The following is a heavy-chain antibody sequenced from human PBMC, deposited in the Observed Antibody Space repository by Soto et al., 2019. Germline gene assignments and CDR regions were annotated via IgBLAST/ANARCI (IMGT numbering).Heavy chain of an antibody. Sequence: QVQLVQSGAEVKKPGASVKVSCKASGYTFTDYGISWVRQAPGQGLEGMGWISTYNGNTIYAQKIQGRVTMTTDTSTSTAYVELRSLRSDDTAVYYCAREEGISDWHAFDYWGQGTLVTVSS. CDR3: AREEGISDWHAFDY. V-gene: IGHV1-18*04. J-gene: IGHJ4*02. CDR2: ISTYNGNT. CDR1: GYTFTDYG. D-gene: IGHD6-19*01.